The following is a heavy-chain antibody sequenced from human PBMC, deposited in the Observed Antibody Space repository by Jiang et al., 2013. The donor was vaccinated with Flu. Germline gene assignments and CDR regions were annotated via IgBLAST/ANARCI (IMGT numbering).Heavy chain of an antibody. CDR2: TYYRPKWYN. J-gene: IGHJ6*02. Sequence: TSQTLSLTCAISGDSVSSNSAAWSWIRQSPSRGLEWLGRTYYRPKWYNDYAVSVKSRITINPDTSKNQFSLQLNSVTPEDTAVYYCASGSYYNYYGMDVWGQGTTVTVSS. V-gene: IGHV6-1*01. CDR1: GDSVSSNSAA. CDR3: ASGSYYNYYGMDV. D-gene: IGHD1-26*01.